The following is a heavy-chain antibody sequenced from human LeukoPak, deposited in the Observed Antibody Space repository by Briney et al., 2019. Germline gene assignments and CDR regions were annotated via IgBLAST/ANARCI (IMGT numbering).Heavy chain of an antibody. J-gene: IGHJ4*02. CDR2: ISYDGSNK. D-gene: IGHD3-16*01. Sequence: PGRSLRLSCAASGFTFSSYAMHWVRQAPGKGLEWVAVISYDGSNKYYADSVRGRFTISRDDSRNLVFLHMDNLRVEDTALYYCAKDMTSDGVWDIDHWGQGTLVTVSS. V-gene: IGHV3-30-3*02. CDR1: GFTFSSYA. CDR3: AKDMTSDGVWDIDH.